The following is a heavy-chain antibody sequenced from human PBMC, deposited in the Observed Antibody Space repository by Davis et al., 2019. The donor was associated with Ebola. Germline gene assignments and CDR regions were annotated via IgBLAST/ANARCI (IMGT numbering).Heavy chain of an antibody. CDR3: AGLGITGTDNDYYYYYGMDV. CDR1: GGSISSYY. J-gene: IGHJ6*02. V-gene: IGHV4-59*01. Sequence: SETLSLTCTVSGGSISSYYWSWIRQPPGKGLEWIGYIYYSGSTNYNPSLKSRVTISVDTSKNQFSLKLSSVTAADTAVYYCAGLGITGTDNDYYYYYGMDVWGQGTTVTVSS. D-gene: IGHD1-20*01. CDR2: IYYSGST.